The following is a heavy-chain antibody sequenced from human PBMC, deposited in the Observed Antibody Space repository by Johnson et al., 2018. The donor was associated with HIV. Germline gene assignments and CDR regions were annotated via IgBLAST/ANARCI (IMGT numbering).Heavy chain of an antibody. J-gene: IGHJ3*02. V-gene: IGHV3-7*01. CDR2: IKQDGSER. Sequence: VQLVESGGGLVQPGGSLRLSCAGSGFTFSSYWMTWVRQAPGKGLEWVANIKQDGSERYYVDSLKGRFTISRDNAKNSLYLQMNSLRVEDTAVFHCARGDVGAFDIWGQGTMVTVSS. CDR3: ARGDVGAFDI. D-gene: IGHD1-26*01. CDR1: GFTFSSYW.